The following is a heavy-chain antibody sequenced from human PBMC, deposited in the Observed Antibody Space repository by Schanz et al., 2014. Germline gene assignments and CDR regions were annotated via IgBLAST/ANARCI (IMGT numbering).Heavy chain of an antibody. D-gene: IGHD4-4*01. V-gene: IGHV3-48*04. J-gene: IGHJ6*02. CDR3: AKDRQTTVNRVGYYYGMDV. CDR1: GFTFSYYS. Sequence: EVQLLESGGGLVQPGGSLRLSCAASGFTFSYYSLNWVRQAPGKGLEWLSYTKAGGRDIHYADSVKGRFTISRDDAKNSLYLQMNSLRAEDTALYYCAKDRQTTVNRVGYYYGMDVWGQGTTVTVSS. CDR2: TKAGGRDI.